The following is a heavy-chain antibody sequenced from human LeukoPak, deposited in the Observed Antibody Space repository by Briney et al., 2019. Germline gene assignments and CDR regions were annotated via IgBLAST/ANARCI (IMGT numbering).Heavy chain of an antibody. D-gene: IGHD4-23*01. J-gene: IGHJ5*02. CDR2: INPNSGGT. CDR3: ARDNSVEDTAWWFDP. Sequence: ASVKVSCKASGYTFTGYYMHWVRQAPGQGLEWMGWINPNSGGTNYAQKFQGRVTMTRDTSISTAYMELSRLRSEDTAVYYCARDNSVEDTAWWFDPWGQGTLVTVSS. V-gene: IGHV1-2*02. CDR1: GYTFTGYY.